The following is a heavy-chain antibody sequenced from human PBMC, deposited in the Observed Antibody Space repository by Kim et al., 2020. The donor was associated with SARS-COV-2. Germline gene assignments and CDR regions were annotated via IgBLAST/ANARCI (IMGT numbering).Heavy chain of an antibody. D-gene: IGHD3-3*01. Sequence: GGSLRLSCAASGFTFSSYSMNWVRQAPGKGLEWVSYISSSSSTIYYADSVKGRFTISRDNAKNSLYLQMNSLRDEDTAVYYCARDPNPRRRITIFGVAYPHMDVWGQGTTVTVSS. CDR1: GFTFSSYS. J-gene: IGHJ6*02. CDR3: ARDPNPRRRITIFGVAYPHMDV. V-gene: IGHV3-48*02. CDR2: ISSSSSTI.